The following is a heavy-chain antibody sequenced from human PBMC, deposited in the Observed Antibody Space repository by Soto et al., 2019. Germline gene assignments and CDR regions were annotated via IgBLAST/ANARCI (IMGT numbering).Heavy chain of an antibody. J-gene: IGHJ6*02. V-gene: IGHV1-2*02. Sequence: GASVKVSCKASGYTFTGYYMHWVRQAPGQGLEWMGWINPNSGGTNYAQKFQGRVTMTRDTSISTAYMELSRLRSDDTAVYYCARLKPGVTNYYYYGMDVWGQGTTVTVSS. D-gene: IGHD2-21*02. CDR1: GYTFTGYY. CDR3: ARLKPGVTNYYYYGMDV. CDR2: INPNSGGT.